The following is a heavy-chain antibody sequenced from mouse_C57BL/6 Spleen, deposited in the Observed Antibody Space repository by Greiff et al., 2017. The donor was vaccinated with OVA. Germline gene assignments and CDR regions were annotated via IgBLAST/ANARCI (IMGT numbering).Heavy chain of an antibody. CDR3: ARGYDYDVYYARDD. V-gene: IGHV5-6*02. CDR2: ISSGGSYT. Sequence: EVKVVESGGDLVKPGGSLKLSCAASGFTFSSYGMSWVRQTPDKRLEWVATISSGGSYTYYPDSVKGRFTISRDNAKNTLYLQMSRLKSEDTAMYYCARGYDYDVYYARDDWGQGTSVTVSS. J-gene: IGHJ4*01. D-gene: IGHD2-4*01. CDR1: GFTFSSYG.